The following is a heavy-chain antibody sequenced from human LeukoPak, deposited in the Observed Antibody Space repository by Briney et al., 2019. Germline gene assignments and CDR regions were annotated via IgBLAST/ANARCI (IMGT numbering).Heavy chain of an antibody. D-gene: IGHD2/OR15-2a*01. CDR1: GASISSYY. V-gene: IGHV4-59*01. Sequence: SETLSLTCTVSGASISSYYWSWIRQPPGKGLEWIGHSFYSGRTNYNPSLTSRVTISVDRSKNQFSLKLSSVTTADMAVYYCARSTSWHAFPWGQGTLVTVSS. J-gene: IGHJ4*02. CDR3: ARSTSWHAFP. CDR2: SFYSGRT.